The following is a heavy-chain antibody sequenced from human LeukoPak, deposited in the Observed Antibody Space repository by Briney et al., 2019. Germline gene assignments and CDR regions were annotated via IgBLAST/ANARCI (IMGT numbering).Heavy chain of an antibody. V-gene: IGHV1-18*01. CDR2: ISANSGNT. Sequence: ASAKVSCKPSGYSFTRNGITWVRQAPGQGLEWMAWISANSGNTNYAQNFQDRVTLTTDTSTSTAYMELRSLRSDDTAVYYCARDVNYAFDYWGQGTLVTVSS. CDR3: ARDVNYAFDY. CDR1: GYSFTRNG. D-gene: IGHD3-16*01. J-gene: IGHJ4*02.